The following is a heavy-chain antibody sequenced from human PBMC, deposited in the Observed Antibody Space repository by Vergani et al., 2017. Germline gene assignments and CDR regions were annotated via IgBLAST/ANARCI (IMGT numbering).Heavy chain of an antibody. V-gene: IGHV1-69*01. Sequence: QVQLVQSRAEVKKPGSSVKVSCKASGGTFSSYAISWVRQAPGQGLEWMGGIIPIFGTANYAQKFQGRVTITADESTSTAYMELSSLRSEDTAVYYCAKGGDIVVVPAAKYYYYYMDVWGKXP. D-gene: IGHD2-2*01. CDR3: AKGGDIVVVPAAKYYYYYMDV. J-gene: IGHJ6*03. CDR1: GGTFSSYA. CDR2: IIPIFGTA.